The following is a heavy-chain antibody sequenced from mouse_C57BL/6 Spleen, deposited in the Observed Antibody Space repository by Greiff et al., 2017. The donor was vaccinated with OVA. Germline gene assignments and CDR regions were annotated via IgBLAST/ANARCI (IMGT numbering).Heavy chain of an antibody. J-gene: IGHJ4*01. CDR3: ASYGNYGRAMDY. CDR1: GYTFTSYW. Sequence: QVQLQQPGAELVMPGASVKLSCKASGYTFTSYWMHWVKQRPGQGLEWIGEIDPSDSYTNYNQKFKGKSTLTVDKSSSTAYMQLSSLTSEDSAVYYCASYGNYGRAMDYWGQGTSVTVSS. D-gene: IGHD2-1*01. CDR2: IDPSDSYT. V-gene: IGHV1-69*01.